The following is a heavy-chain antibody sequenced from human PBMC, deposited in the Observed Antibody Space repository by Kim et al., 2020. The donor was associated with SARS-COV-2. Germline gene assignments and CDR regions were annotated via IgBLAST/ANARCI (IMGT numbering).Heavy chain of an antibody. J-gene: IGHJ4*02. Sequence: GGSLRLSCTASGFTFRNYGMHWVRQAPGKGLEWVAVIWYDGSQKYYGDSVKGRFTIPRDNSKNTVYLQVNSLRAEDTAVYFCARNSDTLGFVYWGQGTLVTVSS. CDR3: ARNSDTLGFVY. V-gene: IGHV3-33*01. D-gene: IGHD2-15*01. CDR1: GFTFRNYG. CDR2: IWYDGSQK.